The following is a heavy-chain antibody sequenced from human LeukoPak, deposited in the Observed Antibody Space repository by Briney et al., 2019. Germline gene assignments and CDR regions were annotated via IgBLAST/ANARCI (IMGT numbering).Heavy chain of an antibody. CDR2: INPNSGGT. V-gene: IGHV1-2*02. D-gene: IGHD2-8*01. CDR1: GYTFTGPY. CDR3: ARVEYCTKGVCINFDL. J-gene: IGHJ4*02. Sequence: ASLKVSCKASGYTFTGPYIHWMRQAPGQGLEWMGWINPNSGGTKYAQKFQGRVTVTRDTSTSTAYRELSGLRADDPAVYYCARVEYCTKGVCINFDLWGQGTLVTVSS.